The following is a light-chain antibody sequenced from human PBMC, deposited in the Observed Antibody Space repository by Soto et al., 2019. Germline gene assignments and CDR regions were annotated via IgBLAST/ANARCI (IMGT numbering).Light chain of an antibody. Sequence: QSALTQPASVSGSPGQSITISCTGTGSDIGGSNFVSWFQQHPGQAPKLIISDVDNRPSGVSNRFSGSKSGNTASLTISGRLPADEAAYYCSTYIMRTTLRVFGNGTKVTVL. CDR1: GSDIGGSNF. V-gene: IGLV2-14*03. J-gene: IGLJ1*01. CDR3: STYIMRTTLRV. CDR2: DVD.